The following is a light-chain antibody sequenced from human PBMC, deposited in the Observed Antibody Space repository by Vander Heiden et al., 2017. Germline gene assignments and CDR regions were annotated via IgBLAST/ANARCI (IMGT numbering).Light chain of an antibody. CDR2: SNN. CDR1: SSHIGSNT. Sequence: QSVLTQPPSASGTPRQRVTIPCSGSSSHIGSNTVNWYQQLPGTAPKLLIYSNNQRPSGVPERFSGSKSGTSASLDISGLQSEDEADYYCAAWDDSLNGVVFGGGTKLTVL. V-gene: IGLV1-44*01. J-gene: IGLJ2*01. CDR3: AAWDDSLNGVV.